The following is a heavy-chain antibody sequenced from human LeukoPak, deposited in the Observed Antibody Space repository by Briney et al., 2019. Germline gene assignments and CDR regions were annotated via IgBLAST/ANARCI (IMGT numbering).Heavy chain of an antibody. J-gene: IGHJ4*02. CDR3: AKGGMYYYDSSGYGY. D-gene: IGHD3-22*01. CDR2: ISSSSYFI. Sequence: GGSLRLSCAASGFTFSTYTMNWVRQAPGKGLEWVSSISSSSYFIYYADSVRGRFTISRDNAKNSLYLQMNSLRAEDTAVYYCAKGGMYYYDSSGYGYWGQGTLVTVSS. CDR1: GFTFSTYT. V-gene: IGHV3-21*04.